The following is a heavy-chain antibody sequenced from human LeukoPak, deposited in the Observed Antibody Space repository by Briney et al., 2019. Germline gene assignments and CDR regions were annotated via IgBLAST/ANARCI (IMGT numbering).Heavy chain of an antibody. V-gene: IGHV1-69*13. CDR1: GGTFSSYA. D-gene: IGHD3-10*01. CDR2: IIPIFGTA. J-gene: IGHJ6*02. CDR3: ARKLWFGARAPLYYYYYGMDV. Sequence: GASVNVSCKASGGTFSSYAISWVRQAPGQGLEWMGGIIPIFGTANYAQKFQGRVTITADESTSTAYMELSSLRSEDTAVYHCARKLWFGARAPLYYYYYGMDVRGQGTTVTVSS.